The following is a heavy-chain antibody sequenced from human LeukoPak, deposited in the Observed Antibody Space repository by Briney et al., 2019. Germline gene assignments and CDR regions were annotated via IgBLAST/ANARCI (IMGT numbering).Heavy chain of an antibody. J-gene: IGHJ5*02. V-gene: IGHV1-18*01. CDR1: GYTFTSHG. CDR3: ARGGYCYGWFDP. D-gene: IGHD5-18*01. Sequence: AAVNVSCKASGYTFTSHGISWVRQAPGQGHEWIGWISAYNGNTNYAQKLHGRVTMTTDKSTSTDYMELGSLRSADTAVYYCARGGYCYGWFDPWGQGTLVTVSS. CDR2: ISAYNGNT.